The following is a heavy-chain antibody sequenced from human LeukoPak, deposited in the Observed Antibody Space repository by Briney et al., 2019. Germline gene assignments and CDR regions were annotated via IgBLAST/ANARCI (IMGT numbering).Heavy chain of an antibody. J-gene: IGHJ6*03. CDR2: IKQDGSEK. Sequence: GGSLRLSCAASGFTFSSYWMSWVRQAPGKGLEWVANIKQDGSEKYYVDSVKGRFTISRDNAKNSLYLQMNSLGAEDTAVYYCARRNRAAAGTRSAYYYYYMDVWGKGTTVTVSS. D-gene: IGHD6-13*01. CDR3: ARRNRAAAGTRSAYYYYYMDV. CDR1: GFTFSSYW. V-gene: IGHV3-7*01.